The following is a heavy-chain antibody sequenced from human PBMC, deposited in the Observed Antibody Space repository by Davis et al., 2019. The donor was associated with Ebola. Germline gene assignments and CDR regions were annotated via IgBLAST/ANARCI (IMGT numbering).Heavy chain of an antibody. D-gene: IGHD6-19*01. CDR1: GFTFSTYS. J-gene: IGHJ4*02. CDR3: AKDPRGAVAGTCYFDY. CDR2: ISSDSDYI. V-gene: IGHV3-21*04. Sequence: GGSLRLSCAASGFTFSTYSMSWVRQAPGKGLEWVSSISSDSDYIYYADSVKGRFTISRDNSKNTLYLQMNSLRAEDTAVYYCAKDPRGAVAGTCYFDYWGQGTLVAVSS.